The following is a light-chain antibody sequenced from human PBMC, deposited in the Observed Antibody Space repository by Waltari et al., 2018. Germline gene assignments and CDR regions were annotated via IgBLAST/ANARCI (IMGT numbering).Light chain of an antibody. CDR1: QNVNSW. J-gene: IGKJ2*01. Sequence: DIQMTQSPSPLSASVGDRVSITCRASQNVNSWLAWYHQRPGEAPKLLIYRLSSLASGVPSRFSGSGSGTEFSLTITSLQPDDLGTYYCQQYDNLRTFGQGTKLEI. CDR3: QQYDNLRT. CDR2: RLS. V-gene: IGKV1-5*03.